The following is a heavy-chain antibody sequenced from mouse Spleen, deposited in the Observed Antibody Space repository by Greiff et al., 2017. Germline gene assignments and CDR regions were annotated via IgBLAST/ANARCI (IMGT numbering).Heavy chain of an antibody. CDR1: GFTFSDYG. J-gene: IGHJ1*01. D-gene: IGHD2-3*01. Sequence: EVKLMESGGGLVKPGGSLKLSCAASGFTFSDYGMHWVRQAPEKGLEWVAYISSGSSTIYYADTVKGRFTISRDNAKNTLFLQMTSLRSEDTAMYYCARPDGYWWYFDVWGAGTTVTVSS. CDR2: ISSGSSTI. CDR3: ARPDGYWWYFDV. V-gene: IGHV5-17*01.